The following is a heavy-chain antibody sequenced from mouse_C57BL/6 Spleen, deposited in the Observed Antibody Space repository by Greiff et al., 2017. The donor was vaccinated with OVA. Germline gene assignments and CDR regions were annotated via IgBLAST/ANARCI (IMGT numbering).Heavy chain of an antibody. Sequence: EVMLVESEGGLVQPGSSMKLSCTASGFTFSDYYMAWVRQVPEKGLEWVANINYDGSSTYYLDSLKSRFIISRDNAKNILYLQMSSLKSEDTATYYCARDLLWSPFDYWGQGTTLTVSS. CDR3: ARDLLWSPFDY. D-gene: IGHD2-1*01. J-gene: IGHJ2*01. V-gene: IGHV5-16*01. CDR2: INYDGSST. CDR1: GFTFSDYY.